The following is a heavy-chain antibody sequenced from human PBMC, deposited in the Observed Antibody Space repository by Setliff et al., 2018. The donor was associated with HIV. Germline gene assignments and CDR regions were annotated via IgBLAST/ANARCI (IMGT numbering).Heavy chain of an antibody. CDR2: IYYSGSA. Sequence: SETLSLTCTVSGGSISSGDYYWSWIRQPAGKGLEWIGYIYYSGSAYYNPSLKSRVTIALDTSKNQFSLKLTSMTAADTAVYYCAREWRGRYYYYMDVWGKGTTVTVSS. CDR3: AREWRGRYYYYMDV. CDR1: GGSISSGDYY. D-gene: IGHD3-10*01. V-gene: IGHV4-31*03. J-gene: IGHJ6*03.